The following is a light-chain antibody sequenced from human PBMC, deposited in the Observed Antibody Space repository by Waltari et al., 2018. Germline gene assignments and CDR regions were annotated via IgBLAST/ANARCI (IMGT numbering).Light chain of an antibody. V-gene: IGKV1-33*01. CDR2: DTS. Sequence: DIQMTQSPSSLSASVGDSVTITCQASPENRNYLNWYQQQPWKAPKLLIYDTSNMETGVPSRFSGSGSGTDFTFTITSLQPEDFATYYCQQYGTFGQGTKVETK. J-gene: IGKJ2*01. CDR3: QQYGT. CDR1: PENRNY.